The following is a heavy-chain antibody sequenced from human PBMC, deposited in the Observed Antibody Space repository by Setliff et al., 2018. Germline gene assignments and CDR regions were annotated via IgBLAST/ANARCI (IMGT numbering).Heavy chain of an antibody. D-gene: IGHD3-3*01. Sequence: PSETLSLTCTVYGGSFTNYYWGWIRQSPGKGLEWIGEINHSGSTNYNPSLKSRLTISLDASTNQFSLKLYSVTAADTAVYYCRYWSGYYNNDYWVHVTLVTVSS. CDR1: GGSFTNYY. J-gene: IGHJ4*01. CDR3: RYWSGYYNNDY. CDR2: INHSGST. V-gene: IGHV4-34*01.